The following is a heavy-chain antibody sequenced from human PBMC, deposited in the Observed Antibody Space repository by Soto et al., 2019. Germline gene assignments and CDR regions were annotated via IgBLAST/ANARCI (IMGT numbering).Heavy chain of an antibody. CDR1: GYILTNSW. CDR3: ARSYGGNSRLDL. Sequence: PGESLKISCEATGYILTNSWIAWVRQMPGKGLEWMGSVHPSDSETRYSPSFQGQVTISADSPRFTAYLQLSSLKASDTAIYFCARSYGGNSRLDLWGRGTLVTVSS. CDR2: VHPSDSET. D-gene: IGHD5-12*01. V-gene: IGHV5-51*01. J-gene: IGHJ5*02.